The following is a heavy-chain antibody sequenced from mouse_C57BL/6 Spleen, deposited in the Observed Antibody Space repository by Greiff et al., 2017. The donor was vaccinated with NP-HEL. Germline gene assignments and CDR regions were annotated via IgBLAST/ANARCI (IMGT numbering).Heavy chain of an antibody. CDR3: ARQLRLHYYAMDY. D-gene: IGHD3-2*02. CDR1: GYTFTGYW. Sequence: VQLQQSGAELMKPGASVKLSCKATGYTFTGYWIEWVKQRPGHGLEWIGEILPGSGSTNNNEKFKGKATFTADTSSNTAYMQLSSLTTEDSAIYYCARQLRLHYYAMDYWGQGTSVTVSS. CDR2: ILPGSGST. V-gene: IGHV1-9*01. J-gene: IGHJ4*01.